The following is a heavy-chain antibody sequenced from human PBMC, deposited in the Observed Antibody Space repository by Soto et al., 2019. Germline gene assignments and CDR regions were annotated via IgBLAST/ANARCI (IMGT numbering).Heavy chain of an antibody. CDR2: IEYNGGA. CDR1: GGSMSSYY. CDR3: ARGPGGYEAFDS. Sequence: PSETLSLTCTVSGGSMSSYYWSWIRQPPGKGLGWSGWIEYNGGAHYNPPLTRRVTMSVDTSKNQFSLKVSSVTAADTAVYYCARGPGGYEAFDSWGQGTLDTVSS. V-gene: IGHV4-59*01. D-gene: IGHD5-12*01. J-gene: IGHJ4*02.